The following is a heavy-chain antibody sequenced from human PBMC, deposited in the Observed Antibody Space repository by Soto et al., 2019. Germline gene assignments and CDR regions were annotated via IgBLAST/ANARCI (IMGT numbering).Heavy chain of an antibody. Sequence: QVQLQESGPGLVEPSQTLSLTCSVSGGFISRGGYYWSWIRQFPGKGLEWIGYIHYRGSTYYNPSLKSRGSISVDMSKNPLSLNLTSVTAADTAVYYCARCRDAFGFDSWGQGTLVTVSS. J-gene: IGHJ4*02. CDR3: ARCRDAFGFDS. D-gene: IGHD2-2*01. CDR2: IHYRGST. V-gene: IGHV4-31*03. CDR1: GGFISRGGYY.